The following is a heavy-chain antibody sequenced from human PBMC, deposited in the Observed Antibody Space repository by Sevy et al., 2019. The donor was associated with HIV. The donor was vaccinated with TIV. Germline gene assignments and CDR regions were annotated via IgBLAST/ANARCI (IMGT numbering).Heavy chain of an antibody. CDR3: ARRGDGYTYGSEWFDP. J-gene: IGHJ5*02. CDR1: GASINNYY. CDR2: ISYSGTT. V-gene: IGHV4-59*12. D-gene: IGHD3-10*01. Sequence: SETLSLTCTVSGASINNYYWSWIRQPPGKGLEWIAYISYSGTTIYNPSLKSRVIISMDTSKNQFSLKLSSVTAADTAVYYCARRGDGYTYGSEWFDPWGQGTLVTVSS.